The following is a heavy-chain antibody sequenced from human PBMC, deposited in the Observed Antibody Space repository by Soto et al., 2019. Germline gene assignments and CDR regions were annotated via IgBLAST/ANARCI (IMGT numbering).Heavy chain of an antibody. J-gene: IGHJ3*02. CDR2: ISSSSSYI. Sequence: GGSLRLSCAASGFTFSSYNMNWVRQAPGKGLEWVSSISSSSSYIYYADSVKGRFTISRDNAKNSLYLQMNSLRAEDTAVYYCARDRYYYDSSGYAFDIWGQGTMVTVSS. CDR3: ARDRYYYDSSGYAFDI. D-gene: IGHD3-22*01. CDR1: GFTFSSYN. V-gene: IGHV3-21*01.